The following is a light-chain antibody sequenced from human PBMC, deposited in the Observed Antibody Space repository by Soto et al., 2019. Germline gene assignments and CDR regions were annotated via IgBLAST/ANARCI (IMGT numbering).Light chain of an antibody. J-gene: IGKJ2*01. V-gene: IGKV1-8*01. CDR2: GAS. CDR1: QDISSS. CDR3: QQSYSTPYT. Sequence: AIRMTQSPPSFSASTGDRVTITCRASQDISSSLAWYQQKPGKAPKLLIYGASSLQSGVPSRFSGSGSGTDFTLTISGLQSEDLATYYCQQSYSTPYTFXQGTKVDIK.